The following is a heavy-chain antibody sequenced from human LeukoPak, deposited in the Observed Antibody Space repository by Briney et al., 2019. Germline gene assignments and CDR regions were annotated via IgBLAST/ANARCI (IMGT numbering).Heavy chain of an antibody. CDR3: ARPYYDFWSGMYDAFDI. Sequence: ASVKVSCKSSGYTFTGYYMHWVRQAPGQGLEWMGWINPNSGGTNYAQKFQGRVTMTRDTSISTAYMELSRLRSDDTAVYYCARPYYDFWSGMYDAFDIWGQGTMVTVSS. CDR2: INPNSGGT. V-gene: IGHV1-2*02. CDR1: GYTFTGYY. D-gene: IGHD3-3*01. J-gene: IGHJ3*02.